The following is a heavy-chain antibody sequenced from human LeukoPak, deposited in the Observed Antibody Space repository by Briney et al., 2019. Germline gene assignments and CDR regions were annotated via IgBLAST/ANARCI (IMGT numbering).Heavy chain of an antibody. CDR3: ARDQSKGGDIAAAGTFDY. D-gene: IGHD6-13*01. Sequence: PSETLSLTCTVSGGSISSSSYYWGWIRQPPGKGLEWIGSIYYSGSTYYNPSLKSRVTISVDTSKNQFSLKLSSVTAADTAVYYCARDQSKGGDIAAAGTFDYWGQGTLVTVSS. V-gene: IGHV4-39*07. J-gene: IGHJ4*02. CDR1: GGSISSSSYY. CDR2: IYYSGST.